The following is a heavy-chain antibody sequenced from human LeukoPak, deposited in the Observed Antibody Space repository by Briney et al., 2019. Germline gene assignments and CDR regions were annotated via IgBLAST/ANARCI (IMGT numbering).Heavy chain of an antibody. V-gene: IGHV3-13*01. CDR1: GFPFSAYD. CDR3: VRGALPGDNWYFDL. J-gene: IGHJ2*01. CDR2: FGSAGDT. Sequence: GGSLRLSCATSGFPFSAYDMHWVRQAPGKDLEWVSAFGSAGDTYYPGAVKGRFTISRDYAKDSLFLQMDSLTAGDTAVYFCVRGALPGDNWYFDLWGRGTLVTVS.